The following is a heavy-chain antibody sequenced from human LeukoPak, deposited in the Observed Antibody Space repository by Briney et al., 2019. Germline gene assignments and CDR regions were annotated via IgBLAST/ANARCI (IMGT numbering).Heavy chain of an antibody. CDR1: GGAASVYL. J-gene: IGHJ1*01. CDR2: INHSGST. CDR3: ARGLTFEYFQH. Sequence: GGAASVYLCGWLSMNKRKGLEWIGEINHSGSTNYNPSLKSRVTISVDTSKNQFSLKLSSVTAADTAVYYCARGLTFEYFQHWGQGTLVTVSS. V-gene: IGHV4-34*01. D-gene: IGHD3-16*01.